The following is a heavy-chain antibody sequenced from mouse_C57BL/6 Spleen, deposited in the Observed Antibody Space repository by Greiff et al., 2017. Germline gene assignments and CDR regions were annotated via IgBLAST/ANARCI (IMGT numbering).Heavy chain of an antibody. CDR2: ISDGGSYT. D-gene: IGHD1-1*01. CDR3: ARDLYYYSSSYFDY. Sequence: EVKLMESGGGLVKPGGSLKLSCAASGFTFSSYAMSWVRQTPEKRLEWVATISDGGSYTYYPDNVKGRFTLSRDNAKNNLYLQMSHLQAEDTAMYYCARDLYYYSSSYFDYWGQGTTLTVSS. J-gene: IGHJ2*01. CDR1: GFTFSSYA. V-gene: IGHV5-4*01.